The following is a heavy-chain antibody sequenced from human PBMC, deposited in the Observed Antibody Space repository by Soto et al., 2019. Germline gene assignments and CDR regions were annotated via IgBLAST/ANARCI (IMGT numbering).Heavy chain of an antibody. D-gene: IGHD4-4*01. V-gene: IGHV3-23*01. Sequence: GGSLRLSCAASGFTFSSYAMSWVRQAPGKGLEWVSAISGSGGSTYYADSVKGRFTISRDNSKNTLYLQMNSLRAEDTAVYYCAKAAAMTTVTTIYYYYYYMDVWGKGTTVTVSS. CDR1: GFTFSSYA. J-gene: IGHJ6*03. CDR2: ISGSGGST. CDR3: AKAAAMTTVTTIYYYYYYMDV.